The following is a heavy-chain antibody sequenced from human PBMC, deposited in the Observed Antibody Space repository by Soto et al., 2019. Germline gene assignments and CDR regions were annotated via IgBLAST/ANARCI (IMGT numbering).Heavy chain of an antibody. J-gene: IGHJ4*02. CDR1: GCTFTSYG. Sequence: ASVKVSCKASGCTFTSYGISWVRQAPGQGLEWMGWISAYNGNTNYAQKLQGRVTMTTDTSTSTAYMELRSLRSDDTAVYYCARDDFWSGYPAHSLDYWGQGTLVTVSS. CDR3: ARDDFWSGYPAHSLDY. V-gene: IGHV1-18*01. D-gene: IGHD3-3*01. CDR2: ISAYNGNT.